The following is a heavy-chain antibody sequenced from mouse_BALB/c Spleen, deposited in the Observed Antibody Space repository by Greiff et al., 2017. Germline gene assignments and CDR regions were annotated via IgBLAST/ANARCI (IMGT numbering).Heavy chain of an antibody. D-gene: IGHD1-2*01. CDR1: GFTLSSYT. CDR3: TRDDGYDY. Sequence: EVMLVESGGGLVKPGGSLKLSCAASGFTLSSYTMSWVRQTPEKRLEWVATISSGGSYTYYPDSVKGRFTISRDNAKNTLYLQMSSLKSEDTAMYYCTRDDGYDYWGQGTTLTVSS. CDR2: ISSGGSYT. J-gene: IGHJ2*01. V-gene: IGHV5-6-4*01.